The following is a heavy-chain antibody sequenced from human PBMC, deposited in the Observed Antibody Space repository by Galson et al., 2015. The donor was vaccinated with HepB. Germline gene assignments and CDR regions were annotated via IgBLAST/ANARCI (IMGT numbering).Heavy chain of an antibody. CDR1: GFTFNTYW. V-gene: IGHV3-7*03. CDR2: IKQDGSER. J-gene: IGHJ4*02. CDR3: ARLGAGSGSSDY. Sequence: SLRLSCAASGFTFNTYWMSWVRQTPGKGLEWVGNIKQDGSERFYVDSVRGRFTISRDNVNNSLYLQMNYLGGDDTAIYYCARLGAGSGSSDYWGQGTLVTVSS. D-gene: IGHD3-10*01.